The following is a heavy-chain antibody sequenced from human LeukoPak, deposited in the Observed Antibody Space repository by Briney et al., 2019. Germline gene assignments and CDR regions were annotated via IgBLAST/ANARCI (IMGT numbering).Heavy chain of an antibody. Sequence: SETLSLTCAVYGGSFSGYYWSWIRQPPGKGLEWIGEISHSGSTNYNPSLKSRVTISVDTSKNQFSLKLSSVTAADTAVYYCARGHTMVRGVIPRSLYFDYWGQGTLVTVSS. D-gene: IGHD3-10*01. J-gene: IGHJ4*02. CDR3: ARGHTMVRGVIPRSLYFDY. V-gene: IGHV4-34*01. CDR1: GGSFSGYY. CDR2: ISHSGST.